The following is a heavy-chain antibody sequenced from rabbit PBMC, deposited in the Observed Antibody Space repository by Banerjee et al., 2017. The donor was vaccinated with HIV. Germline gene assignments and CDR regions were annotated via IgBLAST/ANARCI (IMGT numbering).Heavy chain of an antibody. Sequence: QEQLEESGGDLVKPEGSLTLTCTASGFSFSSGYDMCWVRQAPGKGLEWIACIYAGSSDNTYYASWAKGRFTISKTSSTTVTLQMTSLTAADTATYFCARGYYSYGYVGDAYFSLWGQGTLVTVS. CDR2: IYAGSSDNT. V-gene: IGHV1S45*01. J-gene: IGHJ3*01. CDR1: GFSFSSGYD. CDR3: ARGYYSYGYVGDAYFSL. D-gene: IGHD6-1*01.